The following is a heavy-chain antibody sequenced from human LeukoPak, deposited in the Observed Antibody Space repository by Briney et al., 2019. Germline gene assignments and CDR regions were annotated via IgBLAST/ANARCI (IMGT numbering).Heavy chain of an antibody. CDR3: ARVGYCSGGSCYSWRNYYYYMDV. CDR2: IYHSGST. CDR1: GYSISSGYY. Sequence: SETLSLTCTVSGYSISSGYYWGWIRQPPGKGLEWIGEIYHSGSTNFNPSLKTRVTISLDKSKKQFSLKLSSVTAADTAVYYCARVGYCSGGSCYSWRNYYYYMDVWGKGTTVTVSS. J-gene: IGHJ6*03. V-gene: IGHV4-38-2*02. D-gene: IGHD2-15*01.